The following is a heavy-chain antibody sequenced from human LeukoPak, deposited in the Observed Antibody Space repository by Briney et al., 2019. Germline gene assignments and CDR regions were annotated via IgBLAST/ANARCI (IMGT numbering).Heavy chain of an antibody. CDR1: GGTFSSYA. CDR2: IIPIFGTA. V-gene: IGHV1-69*13. CDR3: ATGYCSGGSCYFGAFDY. J-gene: IGHJ4*02. D-gene: IGHD2-15*01. Sequence: ASVKVSCKASGGTFSSYAISWVRQAPGQGLEWMGGIIPIFGTANYAQKFQGRVTNTADESTSTAYMELSSLRSEDTAVYYCATGYCSGGSCYFGAFDYWGQGTLVTVSS.